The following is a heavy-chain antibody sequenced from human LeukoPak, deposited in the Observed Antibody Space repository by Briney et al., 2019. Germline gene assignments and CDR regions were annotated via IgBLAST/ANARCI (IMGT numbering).Heavy chain of an antibody. D-gene: IGHD5-18*01. Sequence: ASVKVSCKASGGTFSSYAISWVRQAPGQGLEWMGRIIPILGIANYAQKFQGRVTITADKSTSTAYMELSSLRSEDTAVFYCARDDTAMVTIGYWGQGTLVTVSS. V-gene: IGHV1-69*04. CDR2: IIPILGIA. CDR1: GGTFSSYA. J-gene: IGHJ4*02. CDR3: ARDDTAMVTIGY.